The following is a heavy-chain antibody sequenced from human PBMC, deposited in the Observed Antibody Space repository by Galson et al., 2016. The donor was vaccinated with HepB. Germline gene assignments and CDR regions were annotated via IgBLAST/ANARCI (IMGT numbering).Heavy chain of an antibody. D-gene: IGHD6-25*01. J-gene: IGHJ4*02. CDR1: GFTFGDFA. Sequence: SLRLSCAASGFTFGDFAMNWVRQAPGKGLEWVGFIRSKAYGGTTEFTASVKGRFSISRDDSKGIAYLQLNSLKTEDTAVYFCARSFLAASGTNFDYWGQGALVTVSS. CDR2: IRSKAYGGTT. V-gene: IGHV3-49*04. CDR3: ARSFLAASGTNFDY.